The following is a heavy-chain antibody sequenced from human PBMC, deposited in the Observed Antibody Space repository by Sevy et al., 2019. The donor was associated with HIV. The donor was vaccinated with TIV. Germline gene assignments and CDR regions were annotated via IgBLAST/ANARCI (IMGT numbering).Heavy chain of an antibody. Sequence: GGSLRLSCAASGFIFSGYVMSWVRQAPGKGLEWVSTISGSGGSTYYADSVKGRFAISRDNSKNTLDLEMNSLRAEDTAVYYCAKDASSSWTGGTFQHWGQGTLVTVSS. CDR3: AKDASSSWTGGTFQH. CDR2: ISGSGGST. D-gene: IGHD6-13*01. J-gene: IGHJ1*01. CDR1: GFIFSGYV. V-gene: IGHV3-23*01.